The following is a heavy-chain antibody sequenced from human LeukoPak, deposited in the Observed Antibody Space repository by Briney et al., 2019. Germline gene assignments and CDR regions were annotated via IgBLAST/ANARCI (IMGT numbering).Heavy chain of an antibody. CDR3: ARWDYSNYAWFDP. Sequence: ASVKVSCKASGGTFSSYAISWVRQAPGQGLEWMGGIIPIFGTANYAQKFQGRVTIIADESTSTAYMELRSLRSDDTAVYYCARWDYSNYAWFDPWGQGTLVTVSS. CDR1: GGTFSSYA. CDR2: IIPIFGTA. J-gene: IGHJ5*02. V-gene: IGHV1-69*13. D-gene: IGHD4-11*01.